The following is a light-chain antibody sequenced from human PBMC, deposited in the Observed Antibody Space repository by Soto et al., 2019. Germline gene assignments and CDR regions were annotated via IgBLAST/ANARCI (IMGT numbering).Light chain of an antibody. CDR2: ATS. CDR1: TGAVTSGHF. J-gene: IGLJ3*02. CDR3: LLCYTDARGV. Sequence: QAVVTQEPSLTVSPGGTVTLTCGSSTGAVTSGHFPYWFQQKPGQAPRTLISATSNKHSWTPDRFSGSLLGGKAALTLSGAQPEDSAEYYGLLCYTDARGVFGGGTKLTVL. V-gene: IGLV7-46*01.